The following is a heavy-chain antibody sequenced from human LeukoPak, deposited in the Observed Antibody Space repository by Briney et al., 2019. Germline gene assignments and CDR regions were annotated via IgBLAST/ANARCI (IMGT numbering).Heavy chain of an antibody. CDR1: GFTFSGYG. Sequence: PGGPLRLSCAASGFTFSGYGMHWVRQAPGKGLEWVAFIRYDGSNKYYADSVKGRFTISRDNSKNTLYLQMNSLRAEDTAVYYCAKEGDGYRPNYFDYWGQGTLVTVSS. CDR3: AKEGDGYRPNYFDY. V-gene: IGHV3-30*02. J-gene: IGHJ4*02. CDR2: IRYDGSNK. D-gene: IGHD5-24*01.